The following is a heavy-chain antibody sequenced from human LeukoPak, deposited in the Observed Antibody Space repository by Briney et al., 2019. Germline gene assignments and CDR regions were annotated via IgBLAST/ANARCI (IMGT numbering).Heavy chain of an antibody. CDR2: IIPILGIA. Sequence: SVKVSCKASGGTFSSYAISWVRQAPGQGLEWIGRIIPILGIASSAQQVQGRGTIAANKSTSTAYMELSRLRSDDTAVYYCARVRRGGYSGYAFDYWGQGTLVTVSS. CDR3: ARVRRGGYSGYAFDY. J-gene: IGHJ4*02. V-gene: IGHV1-69*04. D-gene: IGHD5-12*01. CDR1: GGTFSSYA.